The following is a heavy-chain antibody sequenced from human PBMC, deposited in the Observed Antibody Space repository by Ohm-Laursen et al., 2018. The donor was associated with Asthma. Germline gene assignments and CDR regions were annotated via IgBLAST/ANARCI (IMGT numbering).Heavy chain of an antibody. D-gene: IGHD6-19*01. V-gene: IGHV1-18*04. CDR1: GYTFTSYG. Sequence: SVKVSCKASGYTFTSYGISWVRQAPGQGLEWMGWISAYNGNTNYAQKIQGRVTMTTDTSTSTAYMELRSLRSDDTAVYYCVREDGSSIAVAVDYWGQGTLVTVSS. CDR3: VREDGSSIAVAVDY. J-gene: IGHJ4*02. CDR2: ISAYNGNT.